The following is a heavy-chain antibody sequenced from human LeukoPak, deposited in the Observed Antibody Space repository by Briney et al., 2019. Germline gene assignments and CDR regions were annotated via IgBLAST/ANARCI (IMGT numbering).Heavy chain of an antibody. Sequence: PGGSLRLSCAASGFIFSNYAIHWVRQAPGKGLEWVAVILYDGSSEYYADSVKGRFTISRDNSKNTLYLQMNSLRAEDTAVYYCARGLGEQWLVLKGHFDYWGQGTLVTVSS. CDR3: ARGLGEQWLVLKGHFDY. J-gene: IGHJ4*02. V-gene: IGHV3-30-3*01. CDR2: ILYDGSSE. D-gene: IGHD6-19*01. CDR1: GFIFSNYA.